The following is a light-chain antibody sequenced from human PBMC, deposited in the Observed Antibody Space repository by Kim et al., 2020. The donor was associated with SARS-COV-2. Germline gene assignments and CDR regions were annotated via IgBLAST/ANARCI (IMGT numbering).Light chain of an antibody. V-gene: IGKV1-5*01. Sequence: DIQMTQTPSTLSASVGDTVTITCRASQTINAYVAWYQQRPAKAPKLLIFDASTLESGVPPRFSGSRSGTEVTLTISSLQPDDFATYSCQQYISWPYTFGQGTKLEI. CDR3: QQYISWPYT. CDR1: QTINAY. CDR2: DAS. J-gene: IGKJ2*01.